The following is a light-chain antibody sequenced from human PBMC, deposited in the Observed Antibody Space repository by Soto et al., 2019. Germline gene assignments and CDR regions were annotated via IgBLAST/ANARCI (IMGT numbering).Light chain of an antibody. Sequence: QSLLTQPASVSGSPGQSITISCTGTSSDVGGYNYVSWYQHHPGKAPKLMIFDVSNRPSGVSNRFSGSKSGNTSSLTISGLQPEHFSDCYCSSYNTYITRQIAFG. CDR3: SSYNTYITRQIA. CDR1: SSDVGGYNY. J-gene: IGLJ6*01. V-gene: IGLV2-14*03. CDR2: DVS.